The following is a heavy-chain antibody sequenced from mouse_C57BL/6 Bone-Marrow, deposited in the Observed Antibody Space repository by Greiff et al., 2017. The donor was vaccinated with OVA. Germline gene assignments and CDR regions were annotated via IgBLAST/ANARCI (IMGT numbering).Heavy chain of an antibody. J-gene: IGHJ2*01. CDR2: IYPRSGNT. CDR1: GYTFTSYG. CDR3: AREGLRLDY. D-gene: IGHD2-4*01. V-gene: IGHV1-81*01. Sequence: QVQLQQSGAELARPGASVTLSCKASGYTFTSYGISWVKQRTGQGLEWIGEIYPRSGNTYYNEKFKGKATLTADKSSSTAYMELRSLTSEDSAVYFCAREGLRLDYWGQGTTLTVSS.